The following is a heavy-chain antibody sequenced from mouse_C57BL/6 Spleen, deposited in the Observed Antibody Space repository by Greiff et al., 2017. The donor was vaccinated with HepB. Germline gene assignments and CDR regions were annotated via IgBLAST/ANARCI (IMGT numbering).Heavy chain of an antibody. CDR3: VRDNYYCSSYWFAY. J-gene: IGHJ3*01. D-gene: IGHD1-1*01. Sequence: EVQRVESGGGLVQPKGSLKLSCAASGFTFTTYAMHWVRQAPGKGLEWVARIRSKSSNYATYYADSVKDRFTISRDDSQSMLYLQMNNLKTEDTAMYYCVRDNYYCSSYWFAYWGQGTLVTVSA. CDR2: IRSKSSNYAT. V-gene: IGHV10-3*01. CDR1: GFTFTTYA.